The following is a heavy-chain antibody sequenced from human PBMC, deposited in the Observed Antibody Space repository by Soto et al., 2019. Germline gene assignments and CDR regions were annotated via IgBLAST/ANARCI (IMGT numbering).Heavy chain of an antibody. D-gene: IGHD3-22*01. Sequence: ASVKVSCKASGGTFSSYAISWVRQAPGQGLEWMGGIIPIFGTANYAQKFQGRVTITADESTSTAYMELSSLRSEDTAVYYCATGDSSGYYLVDYWGQGTLVTVSS. J-gene: IGHJ4*02. CDR3: ATGDSSGYYLVDY. CDR1: GGTFSSYA. V-gene: IGHV1-69*13. CDR2: IIPIFGTA.